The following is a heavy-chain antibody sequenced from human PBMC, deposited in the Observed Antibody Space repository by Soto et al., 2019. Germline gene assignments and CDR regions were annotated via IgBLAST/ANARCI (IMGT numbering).Heavy chain of an antibody. Sequence: QVTLKESGPTLVKPTQTLTLTCTFSGFSLSTSGVGVGWVRQPPGKDLEWLALIYSNDDKGFSTSLKSRLTITKDTSKNHVVLTMTNMDPVDTATYYCTHMMSSGLYGMDVWGQGTTVTVSS. CDR1: GFSLSTSGVG. CDR3: THMMSSGLYGMDV. D-gene: IGHD3-10*01. CDR2: IYSNDDK. J-gene: IGHJ6*02. V-gene: IGHV2-5*01.